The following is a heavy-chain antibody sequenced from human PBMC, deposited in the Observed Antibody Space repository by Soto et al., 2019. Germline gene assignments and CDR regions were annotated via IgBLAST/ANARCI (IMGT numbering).Heavy chain of an antibody. Sequence: GGSLRLSCAASGFTFSDSWMDWVRQAPGKGPEGVANINQDGSAKNYEDPVKGRFTISRDNADNSLYLQMNSPGDEDTAVYYCAVLGRHRWGQGTTVTVSS. CDR1: GFTFSDSW. V-gene: IGHV3-7*01. J-gene: IGHJ6*02. CDR2: INQDGSAK. CDR3: AVLGRHR. D-gene: IGHD3-16*01.